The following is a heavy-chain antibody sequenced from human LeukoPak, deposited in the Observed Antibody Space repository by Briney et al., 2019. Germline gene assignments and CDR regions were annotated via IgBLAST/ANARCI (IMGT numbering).Heavy chain of an antibody. CDR2: IKQDGSEK. CDR1: GFTFSSYW. CDR3: ARGLRAVGANFLDY. Sequence: QPGGSLRLSCAASGFTFSSYWMSWVRQAPGKGLEWVANIKQDGSEKYYVDSVKGRFTISRDNAKNSLYLQMNSLRAEDTAVYYCARGLRAVGANFLDYWGQGTLVTVSS. V-gene: IGHV3-7*01. J-gene: IGHJ4*02. D-gene: IGHD1-26*01.